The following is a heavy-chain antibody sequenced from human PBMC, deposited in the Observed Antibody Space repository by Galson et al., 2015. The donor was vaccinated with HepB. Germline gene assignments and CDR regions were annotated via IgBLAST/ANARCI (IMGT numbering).Heavy chain of an antibody. D-gene: IGHD1-26*01. V-gene: IGHV3-33*01. Sequence: SLRLSCAASGFTFSSYGMHWVRQAPGKGLEWVAVIWYDGSNKYYADSVKGRFTISRDNSKNTLYLQMNSLRAEDTAVYYCARDVGRQKLGNNWFDPWGQGTLVTVSS. CDR1: GFTFSSYG. J-gene: IGHJ5*02. CDR3: ARDVGRQKLGNNWFDP. CDR2: IWYDGSNK.